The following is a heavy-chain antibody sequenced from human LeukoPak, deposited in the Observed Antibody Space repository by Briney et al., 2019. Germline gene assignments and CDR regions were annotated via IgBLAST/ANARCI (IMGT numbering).Heavy chain of an antibody. D-gene: IGHD2-2*01. Sequence: GGSLRLSCAASGFTFSSNAMSWVRQAPRKGLEWVSTISGSGTSTYYADSEKGRFTISRDNSKSTLYLQMNSLRGEDTAVYYCAKISSYRFDSWGQGTLVTVSS. CDR3: AKISSYRFDS. CDR2: ISGSGTST. V-gene: IGHV3-23*01. CDR1: GFTFSSNA. J-gene: IGHJ4*02.